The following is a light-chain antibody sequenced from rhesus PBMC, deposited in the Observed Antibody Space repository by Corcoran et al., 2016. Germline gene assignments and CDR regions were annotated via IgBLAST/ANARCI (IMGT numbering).Light chain of an antibody. Sequence: QAALTQPRSVSGSPGQSVTISCTGTSSDIGAYNYVSWYQQPPGTAPKLLISGCTKRPSGVSDRFSGSKSGNTGSLTISGLQDEDESDYCCSIFAVITPFIFASGTRLTV. V-gene: IGLV2-32*02. J-gene: IGLJ1*01. CDR2: GCT. CDR3: SIFAVITPFI. CDR1: SSDIGAYNY.